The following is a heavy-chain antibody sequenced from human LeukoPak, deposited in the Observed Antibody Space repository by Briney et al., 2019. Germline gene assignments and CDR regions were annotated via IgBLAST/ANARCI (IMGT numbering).Heavy chain of an antibody. Sequence: SETLSLTCTVSGGSLSSYYWSWIRQPPGKGLEWIGYIYYSGSTNYNPSLKSRVTISVDTSKNQFSLKLSSVTAADTAVYYCARGARVAPFDYWGQGTLVTVSS. CDR2: IYYSGST. J-gene: IGHJ4*02. D-gene: IGHD2-15*01. CDR3: ARGARVAPFDY. CDR1: GGSLSSYY. V-gene: IGHV4-59*01.